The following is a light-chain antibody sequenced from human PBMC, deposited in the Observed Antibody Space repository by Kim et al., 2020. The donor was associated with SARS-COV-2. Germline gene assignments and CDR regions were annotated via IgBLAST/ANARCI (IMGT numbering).Light chain of an antibody. J-gene: IGLJ2*01. Sequence: QSVLTQPSSASETPGQRVAISCSGRSSNIGSNTVNWYQQFPGTAPKLLIYNNNQRPSGVPDRFSGSKSGTSASLAISGLQSEDEADYYCAAWDDSLKAVVFGDGTQLTVL. CDR3: AAWDDSLKAVV. CDR1: SSNIGSNT. CDR2: NNN. V-gene: IGLV1-44*01.